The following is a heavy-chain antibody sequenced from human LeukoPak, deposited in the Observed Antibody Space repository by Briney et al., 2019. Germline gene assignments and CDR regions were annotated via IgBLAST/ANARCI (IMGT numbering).Heavy chain of an antibody. D-gene: IGHD3-22*01. Sequence: GGSLRLSCAASGFTFSSYWMSWVRQAPGKGLEWVAGISDRGSRTNYADSVKGRFTISTDHPKNTLYLQMNSLRAEDTAVYFCAKRGVVIRVILVGFHKEAYYFDSWGQGALVTVSS. CDR1: GFTFSSYW. J-gene: IGHJ4*02. CDR2: ISDRGSRT. CDR3: AKRGVVIRVILVGFHKEAYYFDS. V-gene: IGHV3-23*01.